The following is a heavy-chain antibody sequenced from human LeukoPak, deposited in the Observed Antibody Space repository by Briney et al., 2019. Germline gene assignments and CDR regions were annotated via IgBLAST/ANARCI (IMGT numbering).Heavy chain of an antibody. V-gene: IGHV3-48*03. Sequence: GGSLRLSCAASGFTFSGYDMNWVRQAPGKGLEWVSYISSSGTTIYYADSVRGRFTISRDNAKNSLYLQMNSLRPEDTALYYCAKGNSGYFADLWGQGTVVTVSS. CDR2: ISSSGTTI. CDR1: GFTFSGYD. CDR3: AKGNSGYFADL. J-gene: IGHJ5*02. D-gene: IGHD3-22*01.